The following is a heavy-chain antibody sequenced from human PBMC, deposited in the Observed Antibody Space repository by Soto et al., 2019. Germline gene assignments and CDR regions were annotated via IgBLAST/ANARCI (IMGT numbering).Heavy chain of an antibody. CDR1: GFTFSSYA. Sequence: EVQLLESGGGLVQPGGSLRLSCAASGFTFSSYAMSWVRQAPGKGLEWVSAISGSGGSTYYADSVKGRFTISRDNSKNSLYRQMNSLRAEDTAVYYCAKVDSIVVVPAAISDAFDIWGQGTMVTVSS. V-gene: IGHV3-23*01. CDR2: ISGSGGST. CDR3: AKVDSIVVVPAAISDAFDI. J-gene: IGHJ3*02. D-gene: IGHD2-2*01.